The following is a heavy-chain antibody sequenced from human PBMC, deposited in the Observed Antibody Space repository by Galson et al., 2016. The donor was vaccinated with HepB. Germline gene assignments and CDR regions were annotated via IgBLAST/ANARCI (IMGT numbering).Heavy chain of an antibody. J-gene: IGHJ6*02. Sequence: SLRLSCATSTFTFSDYSMSWIRQAPGKGLEWVSYISAGGGNIFYADSVKGRFTISRDNARKSLHLQMNSLRVEDTAIYYCARDPATADYYYYGMDAWGQGTTVTVSS. CDR3: ARDPATADYYYYGMDA. CDR2: ISAGGGNI. D-gene: IGHD5-18*01. CDR1: TFTFSDYS. V-gene: IGHV3-11*04.